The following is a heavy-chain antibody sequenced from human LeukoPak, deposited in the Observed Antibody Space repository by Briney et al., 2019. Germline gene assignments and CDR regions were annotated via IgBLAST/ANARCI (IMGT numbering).Heavy chain of an antibody. CDR3: ARGKSGNSYGAYDY. J-gene: IGHJ4*02. CDR1: GFTFSSYW. CDR2: IKQDGSEK. Sequence: PGGSLRLSCAASGFTFSSYWMSWVRQAPGKGLEWVANIKQDGSEKYYVDSVKGRFTISRDNAKNSLYLQMNSLRAEDTAVYYCARGKSGNSYGAYDYWGQGTLVTVSS. D-gene: IGHD5-18*01. V-gene: IGHV3-7*01.